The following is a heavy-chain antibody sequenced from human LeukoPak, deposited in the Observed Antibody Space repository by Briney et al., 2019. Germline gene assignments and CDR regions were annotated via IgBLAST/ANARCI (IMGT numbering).Heavy chain of an antibody. V-gene: IGHV4-59*01. D-gene: IGHD3-10*01. J-gene: IGHJ5*02. CDR1: GGSISSYY. Sequence: SETLSLTCTVSGGSISSYYWSWIRQPPGKGLEWIGYIYYSGSTNYNPSLKSRVTISVDTSKNQFSLKLSSVTAADTAVYYCAREGGRYYYGSGRLPNWFDPWGQGTLVTVSS. CDR3: AREGGRYYYGSGRLPNWFDP. CDR2: IYYSGST.